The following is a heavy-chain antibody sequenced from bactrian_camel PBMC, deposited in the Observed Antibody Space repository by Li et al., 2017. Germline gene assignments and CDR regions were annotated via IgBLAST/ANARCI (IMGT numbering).Heavy chain of an antibody. V-gene: IGHV3S40*01. Sequence: VQLVESGGGLVQPGGSLRLSCVVSGFTFNNYDMNWVRQAPGKGLEWVSVARSGGGNTYYADSVKGRFTISRDNIWNTLYLQMNSLNTDDTAIYYCAKEGGSEFGNWGKGTQVTV. CDR3: AKEGGSEFGN. CDR1: GFTFNNYD. CDR2: ARSGGGNT. J-gene: IGHJ6*01.